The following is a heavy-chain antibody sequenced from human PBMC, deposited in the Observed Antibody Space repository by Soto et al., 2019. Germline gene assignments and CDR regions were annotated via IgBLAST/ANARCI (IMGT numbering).Heavy chain of an antibody. V-gene: IGHV4-31*03. D-gene: IGHD1-26*01. CDR3: ARGGGATGSTLFDY. J-gene: IGHJ4*02. CDR1: GGSISSGGYY. Sequence: LSLTCTVSGGSISSGGYYWSWIRQHPGKGLEWIGYIYYSGSTYYNPSLKSRVTISVDTSKNQFSLKLSSVTAADTAVYYCARGGGATGSTLFDYWGQGTLVTVSS. CDR2: IYYSGST.